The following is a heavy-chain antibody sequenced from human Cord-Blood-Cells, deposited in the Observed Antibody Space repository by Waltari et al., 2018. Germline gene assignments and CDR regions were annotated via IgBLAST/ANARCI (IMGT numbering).Heavy chain of an antibody. Sequence: QVQLQQWGAGLLKPSETLSLTCAVYGGSFSGSYWSWIRQPPGKGLEWIGEINHSGSTNSNPSLKSRGTISVETSKTQFSRKLSSVTAADTAVYYCARGYRITIFGVVIARYGMDVWGQGTTVTVSS. V-gene: IGHV4-34*01. CDR3: ARGYRITIFGVVIARYGMDV. CDR2: INHSGST. CDR1: GGSFSGSY. J-gene: IGHJ6*02. D-gene: IGHD3-3*01.